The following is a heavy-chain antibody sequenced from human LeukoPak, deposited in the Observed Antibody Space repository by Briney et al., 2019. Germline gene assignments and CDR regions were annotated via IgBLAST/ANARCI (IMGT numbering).Heavy chain of an antibody. J-gene: IGHJ4*02. CDR3: ATIHGYYDSSGYYVGPFDY. CDR1: GYSFTSYW. Sequence: GESLEISCKGSGYSFTSYWIGWVRQMPGKGLEWMGIIYPGDSDTRYSPSFQGQVTISADKSISTAYLQWSSLKASDTAMYYCATIHGYYDSSGYYVGPFDYWGQGTLVTVSS. D-gene: IGHD3-22*01. V-gene: IGHV5-51*01. CDR2: IYPGDSDT.